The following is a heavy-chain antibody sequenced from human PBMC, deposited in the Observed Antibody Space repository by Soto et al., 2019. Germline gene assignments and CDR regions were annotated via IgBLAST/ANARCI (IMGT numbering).Heavy chain of an antibody. CDR3: ATVDGLGVVTPFMDY. CDR1: GGSISSSRYR. J-gene: IGHJ4*02. CDR2: IYYSGST. V-gene: IGHV4-39*01. D-gene: IGHD3-3*01. Sequence: QLQLQESGPGLVKPSETLSLICTVSGGSISSSRYRWGWVRQPPGKGLEWIGTIYYSGSTHYNPSLKSRVTISVDTSKSQSSLRLNSVTAADTAVYYCATVDGLGVVTPFMDYWGQGNLVTVSS.